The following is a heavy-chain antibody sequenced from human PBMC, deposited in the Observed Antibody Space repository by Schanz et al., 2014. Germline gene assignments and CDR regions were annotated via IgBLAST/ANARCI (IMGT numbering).Heavy chain of an antibody. V-gene: IGHV3-30*02. CDR1: GFSFTNYG. Sequence: QVQLVESGGGVVQPGGSLRLSCAASGFSFTNYGMHWVRQAPGKGLEWVAFIRYDRSNDYYADSVKGRFTISRDNSKNTLSLQLNSLRADDTAVYYCAKHLYQYNYYGMDVWGQGTTVTVSS. CDR2: IRYDRSND. CDR3: AKHLYQYNYYGMDV. D-gene: IGHD2-2*02. J-gene: IGHJ6*02.